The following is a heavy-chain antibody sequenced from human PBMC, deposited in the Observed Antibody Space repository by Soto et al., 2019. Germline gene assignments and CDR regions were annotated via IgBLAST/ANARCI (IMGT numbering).Heavy chain of an antibody. D-gene: IGHD3-10*01. CDR2: IKSKTDGGTT. CDR3: TTRAANYYGSGRPIDF. V-gene: IGHV3-15*07. CDR1: GFTFSNAW. Sequence: EVQLVESGGGLVKPGGSLRLSCAASGFTFSNAWMNWVRQAPGKGLEWVGRIKSKTDGGTTDYAAPVKGRFTISRDDSNNTLYPQMNSLKTEDTAVYYCTTRAANYYGSGRPIDFWGQGTLVTVSS. J-gene: IGHJ4*02.